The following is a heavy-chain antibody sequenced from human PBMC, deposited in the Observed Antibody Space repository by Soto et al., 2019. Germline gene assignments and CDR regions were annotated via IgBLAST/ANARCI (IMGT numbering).Heavy chain of an antibody. D-gene: IGHD2-2*01. CDR2: IWYDGSNK. CDR1: GFTFSSYG. Sequence: GGSLRLSCAASGFTFSSYGMHWVRQAPGKGLEWVAVIWYDGSNKYYADYVKGRFTISRDNSKNTLYLQMNSLRAENTAMYNCAIVFIVLVPAANYYYYYGMDVWGQGTTVTVSS. J-gene: IGHJ6*02. V-gene: IGHV3-33*01. CDR3: AIVFIVLVPAANYYYYYGMDV.